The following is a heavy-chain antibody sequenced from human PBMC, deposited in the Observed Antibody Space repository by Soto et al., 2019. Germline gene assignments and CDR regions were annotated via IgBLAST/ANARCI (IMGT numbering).Heavy chain of an antibody. V-gene: IGHV4-59*13. CDR3: ARVDGEWDAFDI. Sequence: SETLSLTCTVSGGSTSSYYWGWIRQPPGQGLEWIGHIHDSGSTNYNPSLKGRATMSVDTSKTQFSLKLSYVTAADSAVYYCARVDGEWDAFDIWGQGTMVTVSS. CDR2: IHDSGST. J-gene: IGHJ3*02. CDR1: GGSTSSYY. D-gene: IGHD3-10*01.